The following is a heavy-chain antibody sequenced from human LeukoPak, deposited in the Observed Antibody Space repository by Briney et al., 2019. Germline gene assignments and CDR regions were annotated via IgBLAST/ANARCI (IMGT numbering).Heavy chain of an antibody. CDR3: ARDFGAYCGGDCSFDY. D-gene: IGHD2-21*02. J-gene: IGHJ4*02. CDR2: ISAYNDNT. Sequence: ASVKVSCKASGYTFTSYGISWVRQAPGQGLEWMGWISAYNDNTNYAQKLQGRVTMTTDTSTSTAYMELRSLRSDDTAVYYCARDFGAYCGGDCSFDYWGQGTLVTVSS. V-gene: IGHV1-18*01. CDR1: GYTFTSYG.